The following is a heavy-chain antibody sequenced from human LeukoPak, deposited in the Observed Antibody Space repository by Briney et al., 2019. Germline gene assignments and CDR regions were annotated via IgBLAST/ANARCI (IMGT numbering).Heavy chain of an antibody. D-gene: IGHD6-19*01. Sequence: TSETLSLTCTVSGYPISMGYFWGWIRQPPGKGLEWIGSIFHTGYTFYDPSFKRRLTISVDTSKNQFSLRLSSVTAADTAVYYCARETEKQWHYWGHGTMVTVSS. J-gene: IGHJ3*01. V-gene: IGHV4-38-2*02. CDR1: GYPISMGYF. CDR2: IFHTGYT. CDR3: ARETEKQWHY.